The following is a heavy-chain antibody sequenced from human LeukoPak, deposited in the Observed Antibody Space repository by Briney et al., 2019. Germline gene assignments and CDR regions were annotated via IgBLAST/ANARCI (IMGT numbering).Heavy chain of an antibody. V-gene: IGHV3-30-3*01. CDR2: ISYDGSNK. CDR3: ARGSIDLERYYCY. J-gene: IGHJ4*02. CDR1: GFTFSSYA. Sequence: GGSLRLSCVASGFTFSSYAMHWVRQAPSKGLEWVAVISYDGSNKYYADSVKGRFTISRDNSKNTLYLQMNSLRAEDTAVYYCARGSIDLERYYCYWGQGTLVTVSS. D-gene: IGHD1-26*01.